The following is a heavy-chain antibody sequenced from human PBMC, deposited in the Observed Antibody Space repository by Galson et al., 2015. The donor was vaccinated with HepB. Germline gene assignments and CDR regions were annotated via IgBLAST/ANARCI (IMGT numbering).Heavy chain of an antibody. J-gene: IGHJ5*02. CDR1: GYTFTGHY. D-gene: IGHD2-15*01. CDR2: LKPNSGGT. V-gene: IGHV1-2*06. CDR3: ARADRGWFWFDP. Sequence: SVKVSCKASGYTFTGHYIHWVREAPEQGLEWMGRLKPNSGGTTYAKKFQGRVTLTRDTSIRVAYMEMTRLRSDATAVYYCARADRGWFWFDPWGQGTLVTVSS.